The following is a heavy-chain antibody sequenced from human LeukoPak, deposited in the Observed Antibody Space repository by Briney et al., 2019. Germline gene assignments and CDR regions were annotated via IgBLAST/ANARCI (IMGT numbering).Heavy chain of an antibody. Sequence: SETLSLTCTISGDSTNTYFWSWIRQPPGKGLEWIGYFYYTGTTNYNPSLKSRVTISVDTSKNQFSLKLSSVTAADTAVYYCARVFRTAAGSYFYYYGMDVWGQGTTVTVSS. V-gene: IGHV4-59*01. CDR2: FYYTGTT. CDR3: ARVFRTAAGSYFYYYGMDV. D-gene: IGHD6-13*01. CDR1: GDSTNTYF. J-gene: IGHJ6*02.